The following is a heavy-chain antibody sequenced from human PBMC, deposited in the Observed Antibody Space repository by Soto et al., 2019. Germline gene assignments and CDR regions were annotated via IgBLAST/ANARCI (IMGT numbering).Heavy chain of an antibody. CDR1: GGSISSYY. D-gene: IGHD1-26*01. CDR3: ARVGRGSGSYYH. J-gene: IGHJ4*02. Sequence: SETLSLTCTVSGGSISSYYWSWIRQPPGKGLEWIGYIYYSGSTNYNPSLKSRVTISVDTSKNQFSLKLSSVTAADTAVYYCARVGRGSGSYYHWGQGTLVTVSS. CDR2: IYYSGST. V-gene: IGHV4-59*08.